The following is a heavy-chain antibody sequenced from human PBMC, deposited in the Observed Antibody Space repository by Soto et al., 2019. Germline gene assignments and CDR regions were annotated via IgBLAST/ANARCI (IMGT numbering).Heavy chain of an antibody. CDR1: GGSISNSYYY. CDR3: ERRSDPYGDYFDY. Sequence: SETLSLTCSVSGGSISNSYYYWGWIRQTPGKGLEWIADFYYGGSPYYNPSLESRVTISADASRNHFSLRLNSVTVTDSGVYYCERRSDPYGDYFDYWGRGTLVTVSS. V-gene: IGHV4-39*02. J-gene: IGHJ4*02. D-gene: IGHD4-17*01. CDR2: FYYGGSP.